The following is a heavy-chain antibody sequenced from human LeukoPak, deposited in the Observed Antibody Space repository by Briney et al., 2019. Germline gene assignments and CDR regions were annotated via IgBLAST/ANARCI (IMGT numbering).Heavy chain of an antibody. D-gene: IGHD5-18*01. CDR3: ARAEGIIQRYGPRYAFDI. Sequence: GGSLRLSCAASGFTFSSYSMNWVRQAPGKGLEWVSSISSSFSYIYYADSVKGRFTISRDNAKNSLYLQMNSLRAEDTAVYYCARAEGIIQRYGPRYAFDIWGQGTMVTVSS. V-gene: IGHV3-21*01. CDR1: GFTFSSYS. J-gene: IGHJ3*02. CDR2: ISSSFSYI.